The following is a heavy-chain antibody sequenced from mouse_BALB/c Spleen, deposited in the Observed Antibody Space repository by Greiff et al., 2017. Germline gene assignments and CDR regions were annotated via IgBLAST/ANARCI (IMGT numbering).Heavy chain of an antibody. D-gene: IGHD3-1*01. J-gene: IGHJ4*01. CDR3: ARSGSTFSYAMDY. CDR2: IYPGDGDT. V-gene: IGHV1-82*01. Sequence: VMLVESGPELVKPGASVKISCKASGYAFSSSWMNWVKQRPGQGLEWIGRIYPGDGDTNYNGKFKGKATLTADKSSSTAYMQLSSLTSVDSAVYFCARSGSTFSYAMDYWGQGTSVTVSS. CDR1: GYAFSSSW.